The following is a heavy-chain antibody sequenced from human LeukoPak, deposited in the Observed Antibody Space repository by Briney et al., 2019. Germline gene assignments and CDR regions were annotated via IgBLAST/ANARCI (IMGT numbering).Heavy chain of an antibody. D-gene: IGHD6-13*01. CDR1: GYSFTTYW. V-gene: IGHV5-51*01. CDR3: ARLRIAATKFVLDAFDI. CDR2: VYPADSDT. J-gene: IGHJ3*02. Sequence: GESLKTSCKGSGYSFTTYWICWVRQMPGKGLEWMGSVYPADSDTRYSPSFQGQVTISAGKSISTAYLQWSSLKASDTTMYYCARLRIAATKFVLDAFDIWGQGTMVTVSS.